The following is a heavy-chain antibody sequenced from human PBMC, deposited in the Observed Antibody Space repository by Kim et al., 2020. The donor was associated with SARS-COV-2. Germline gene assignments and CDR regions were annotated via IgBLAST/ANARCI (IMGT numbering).Heavy chain of an antibody. Sequence: ASVKGRITISRDNSKNTLYLKMNGLRAEDTAVYYCARDRQTLRAQELWDYWGQGTLVTVSS. V-gene: IGHV3-30*07. D-gene: IGHD1-26*01. J-gene: IGHJ4*02. CDR3: ARDRQTLRAQELWDY.